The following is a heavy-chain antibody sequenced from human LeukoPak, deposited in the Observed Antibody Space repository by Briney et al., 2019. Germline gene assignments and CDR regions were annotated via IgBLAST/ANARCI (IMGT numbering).Heavy chain of an antibody. CDR3: ARSSDYVFDY. J-gene: IGHJ4*02. Sequence: GESLMISCKGSGYSFAINWIGWVRQLPGKGLEWMAVIYPGDSDTRYSPSFQGQVTISADMSISTAYLGWSSLKASDTAMYYCARSSDYVFDYWGQGTLVTVSS. D-gene: IGHD4-17*01. V-gene: IGHV5-51*01. CDR2: IYPGDSDT. CDR1: GYSFAINW.